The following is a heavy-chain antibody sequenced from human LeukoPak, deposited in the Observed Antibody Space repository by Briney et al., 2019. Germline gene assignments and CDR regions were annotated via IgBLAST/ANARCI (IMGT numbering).Heavy chain of an antibody. CDR1: GFTFSSYW. D-gene: IGHD3-22*01. Sequence: PGGSLRLSCAASGFTFSSYWMHWVRQAPGKGLVWVSRINSDGSSTSYADSVKGRFTISRDNAKNTLYLQMNSLRAEDTAVYYCAGGPSHYYDFDFDYWGQGTLVTVSS. CDR3: AGGPSHYYDFDFDY. CDR2: INSDGSST. J-gene: IGHJ4*02. V-gene: IGHV3-74*01.